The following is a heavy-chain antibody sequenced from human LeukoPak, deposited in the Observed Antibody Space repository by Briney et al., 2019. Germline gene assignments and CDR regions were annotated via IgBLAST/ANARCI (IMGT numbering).Heavy chain of an antibody. Sequence: ASVKVSCKASGYTFTSYAMHWVRQAPGQRLEWMGWINAGNGNTKYSQEFQGRVTITRDTSASTAYMELSSLRSDDTAVYFCARGGRDSSSWFFDYWGQGTLVTVSS. CDR3: ARGGRDSSSWFFDY. V-gene: IGHV1-3*01. CDR1: GYTFTSYA. J-gene: IGHJ4*02. CDR2: INAGNGNT. D-gene: IGHD6-13*01.